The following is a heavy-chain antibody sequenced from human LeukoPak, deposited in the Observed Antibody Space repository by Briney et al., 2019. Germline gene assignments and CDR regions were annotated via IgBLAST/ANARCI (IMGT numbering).Heavy chain of an antibody. V-gene: IGHV4-39*01. Sequence: SSETLSLTCTVSGGSISSSSYYWGWIRQPPGKGLEWIGSIYYSGSTYYNPSLKSRVTISVDTSKNQFSLKLSSVTAADTAVYYCARHPFHYYGSGSYYKNYYFDYWGQGTLVTVSS. CDR2: IYYSGST. CDR1: GGSISSSSYY. D-gene: IGHD3-10*01. J-gene: IGHJ4*02. CDR3: ARHPFHYYGSGSYYKNYYFDY.